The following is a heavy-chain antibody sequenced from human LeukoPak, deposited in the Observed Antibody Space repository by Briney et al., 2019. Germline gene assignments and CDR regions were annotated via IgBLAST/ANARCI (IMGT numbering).Heavy chain of an antibody. V-gene: IGHV3-74*01. CDR1: GFTFSSYW. CDR2: ISPDGSST. J-gene: IGHJ4*02. CDR3: ARGYYGSSFGY. D-gene: IGHD3-10*01. Sequence: GGSLRLSCGASGFTFSSYWMHWVRQAPGKGLVWVSRISPDGSSTSYADSVKGRFTISRDNAKSTLDLQMNSLRAEDAAVYYCARGYYGSSFGYWGQGTLVTVSS.